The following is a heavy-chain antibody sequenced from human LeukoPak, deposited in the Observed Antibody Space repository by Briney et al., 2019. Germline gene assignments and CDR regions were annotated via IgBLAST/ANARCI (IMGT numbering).Heavy chain of an antibody. CDR3: ASGLGYCSSTSCYGGAFDI. D-gene: IGHD2-2*01. CDR2: IIPIFGTA. J-gene: IGHJ3*02. CDR1: GGTFSSYA. Sequence: GASVKVSCKASGGTFSSYAISWVRQAPGQGLEWMGGIIPIFGTANYAQKFQGRVTITTDESTSTAYMELSSLRSEDTAVYYCASGLGYCSSTSCYGGAFDIWGQGTMVTVSS. V-gene: IGHV1-69*05.